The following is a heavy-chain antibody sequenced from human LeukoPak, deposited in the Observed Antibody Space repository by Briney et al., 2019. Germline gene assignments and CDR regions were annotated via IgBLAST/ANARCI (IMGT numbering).Heavy chain of an antibody. CDR2: INHSGST. CDR3: ARVDNVGADY. CDR1: GGSFSGYY. Sequence: PSETLSLTCAVYGGSFSGYYWSWIRQPPGKGLEWIGEINHSGSTNYNPSLKSRVTISVDTSKNQFSLKLSSVTAADTAVYYCARVDNVGADYWGQGTLVTVSS. J-gene: IGHJ4*02. V-gene: IGHV4-34*01. D-gene: IGHD3-3*01.